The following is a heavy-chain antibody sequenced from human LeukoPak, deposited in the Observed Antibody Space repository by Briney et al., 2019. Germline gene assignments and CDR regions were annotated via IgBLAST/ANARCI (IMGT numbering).Heavy chain of an antibody. CDR3: ARLVGCATTNYYSPDNWFDP. CDR2: INPNSGST. V-gene: IGHV1-8*01. J-gene: IGHJ5*02. D-gene: IGHD1-26*01. Sequence: ASVKVSCKASGYAFTSYDINWVRQATGQGLEWMGWINPNSGSTDSAQKFQGRVTMTANKSISTAYMELNNLRSEDTAVYYCARLVGCATTNYYSPDNWFDPWGQGTLVTVFS. CDR1: GYAFTSYD.